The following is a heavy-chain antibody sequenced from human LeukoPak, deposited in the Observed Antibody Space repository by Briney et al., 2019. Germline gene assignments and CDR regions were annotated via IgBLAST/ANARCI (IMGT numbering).Heavy chain of an antibody. Sequence: SQTLSLTCTVSGGSISSGDYCWSWIRQPPGKGLEWIGYIYYSGSTSYNPSLKSRVTISVDTSKNQFSLKVSSVTAADTAVYYCARFSGYDSSVDYWGQGTLVTVSS. CDR1: GGSISSGDYC. CDR2: IYYSGST. D-gene: IGHD5-12*01. V-gene: IGHV4-30-4*01. J-gene: IGHJ4*02. CDR3: ARFSGYDSSVDY.